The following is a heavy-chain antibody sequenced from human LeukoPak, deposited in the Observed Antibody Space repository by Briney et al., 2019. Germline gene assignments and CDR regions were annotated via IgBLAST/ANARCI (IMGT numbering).Heavy chain of an antibody. CDR1: GYTFTTYD. CDR3: ARTSAAAVTLLY. J-gene: IGHJ4*02. CDR2: MYPNSGNT. D-gene: IGHD6-13*01. Sequence: GASVKVSCKASGYTFTTYDINWVRQATGQGLEWMGWMYPNSGNTGYAQKFQGRVTMTRNTSISTAYMELSSLRSEDTAVYCCARTSAAAVTLLYWGQGTLVTVSS. V-gene: IGHV1-8*01.